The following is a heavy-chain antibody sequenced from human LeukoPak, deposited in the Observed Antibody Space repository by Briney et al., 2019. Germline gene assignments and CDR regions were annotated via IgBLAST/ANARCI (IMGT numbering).Heavy chain of an antibody. CDR1: GFTFDRHS. CDR3: ANEVRPNDY. D-gene: IGHD4/OR15-4a*01. V-gene: IGHV3-23*01. Sequence: GGSLSLSCAASGFTFDRHSMCWVRQAPGKGLEWVSSIDIGGGTTFYADSVKGRLTISRDNSKNTLYLQMNSLRAEDTALYFCANEVRPNDYWGRGALVTVSS. J-gene: IGHJ4*02. CDR2: IDIGGGTT.